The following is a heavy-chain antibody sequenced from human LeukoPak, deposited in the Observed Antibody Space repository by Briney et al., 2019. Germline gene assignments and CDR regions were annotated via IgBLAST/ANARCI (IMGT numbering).Heavy chain of an antibody. CDR1: GLTFSNYA. D-gene: IGHD3-3*01. Sequence: HPGGSLRLSCAASGLTFSNYAMSWVRQAPGKGLEWVSAISGHGGDTYYADSVKGRFTISRDNSKYTLYLQMNSLRVEVTAVYYCATEKPVGVTIILDYWGQGTQVTVSS. V-gene: IGHV3-23*01. CDR2: ISGHGGDT. J-gene: IGHJ4*02. CDR3: ATEKPVGVTIILDY.